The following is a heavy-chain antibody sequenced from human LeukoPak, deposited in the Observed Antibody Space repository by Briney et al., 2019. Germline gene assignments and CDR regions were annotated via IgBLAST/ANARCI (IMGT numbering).Heavy chain of an antibody. CDR2: IRPESGDT. Sequence: ASVTVSFTASGYTFTDYYIHWVRQAPGQGLEWMGWIRPESGDTNSAQKFQDWITLSRDTSTSTAYLELTRLTSDDTAIYYCARDVVLPHGGYGLDVWGQGTTVTVPS. CDR1: GYTFTDYY. CDR3: ARDVVLPHGGYGLDV. J-gene: IGHJ6*02. V-gene: IGHV1-2*04. D-gene: IGHD2-2*01.